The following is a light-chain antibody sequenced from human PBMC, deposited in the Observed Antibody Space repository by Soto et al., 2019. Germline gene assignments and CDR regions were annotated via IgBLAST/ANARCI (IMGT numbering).Light chain of an antibody. Sequence: EIVWTQSPVTLSVSPVEIATLSCRDSQSVSSSYLAWYQQKPGQAPRLLIYGASSRATGIPDRFSGSGSGTDFTLTISSLQPEDFATYYCQQSYSTSWTFGQGTKVDNK. J-gene: IGKJ1*01. CDR1: QSVSSSY. CDR3: QQSYSTSWT. V-gene: IGKV3-20*01. CDR2: GAS.